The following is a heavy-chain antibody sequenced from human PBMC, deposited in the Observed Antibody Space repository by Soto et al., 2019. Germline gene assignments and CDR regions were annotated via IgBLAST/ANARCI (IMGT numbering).Heavy chain of an antibody. V-gene: IGHV4-34*01. D-gene: IGHD2-15*01. CDR1: GGSFSGYY. CDR3: ARCRLYWYYYYPYMDV. CDR2: INHSGST. Sequence: SETLSLTCAVYGGSFSGYYWSWIRQPPGKGLEWIGEINHSGSTNYNPSLKSRVTISVDTSKNQFSLKLSSVTAADTAVYYCARCRLYWYYYYPYMDVWGKGTTATLA. J-gene: IGHJ6*03.